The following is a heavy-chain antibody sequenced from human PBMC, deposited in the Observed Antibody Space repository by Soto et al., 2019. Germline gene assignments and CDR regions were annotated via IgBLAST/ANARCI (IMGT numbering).Heavy chain of an antibody. Sequence: GGSLRLSCAVSGLIFSNSDMAWVRQAPGKGLEWVSAIRSSDFSTFYADSVKGRFTISRDNSKNTLYLQMNTLGAEDTAMYYCSKEGFYWGQGTLVTVS. CDR2: IRSSDFST. CDR1: GLIFSNSD. D-gene: IGHD3-3*01. J-gene: IGHJ4*02. CDR3: SKEGFY. V-gene: IGHV3-23*01.